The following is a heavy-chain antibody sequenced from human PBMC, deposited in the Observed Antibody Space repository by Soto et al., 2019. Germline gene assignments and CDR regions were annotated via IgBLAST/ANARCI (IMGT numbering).Heavy chain of an antibody. CDR2: INHSGST. V-gene: IGHV4-34*01. CDR3: ARGTKDYCSGGSCKRPFDY. Sequence: SETLSLTXAVYGGSFSGYYWSWIRQPPGKGLEWIGEINHSGSTNYNPSLKSRVTISVDTSKNQFSLKLSSVTAADTAVYYCARGTKDYCSGGSCKRPFDYWGQGTLVTVSS. J-gene: IGHJ4*02. D-gene: IGHD2-15*01. CDR1: GGSFSGYY.